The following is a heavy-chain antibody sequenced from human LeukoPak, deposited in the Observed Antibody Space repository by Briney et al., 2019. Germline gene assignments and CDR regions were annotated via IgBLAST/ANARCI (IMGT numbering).Heavy chain of an antibody. J-gene: IGHJ4*02. V-gene: IGHV3-30*03. CDR3: ARDGYSSGWPFDY. CDR1: GFTFSSYS. CDR2: ISYDGSNK. Sequence: GGSLRLSCAASGFTFSSYSMDWVRQAPGKGLEWVAVISYDGSNKYYADSVKGRFTISRDNSKNTLYLQMNSLRAEDTAVYYCARDGYSSGWPFDYWGQGTLVTISS. D-gene: IGHD6-19*01.